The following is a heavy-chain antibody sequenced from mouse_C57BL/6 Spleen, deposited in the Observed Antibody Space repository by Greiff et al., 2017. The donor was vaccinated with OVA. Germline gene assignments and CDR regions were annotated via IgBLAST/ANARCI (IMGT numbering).Heavy chain of an antibody. CDR2: IDPSDSYT. J-gene: IGHJ2*01. D-gene: IGHD2-3*01. CDR3: ARGVVSTLYYFDY. V-gene: IGHV1-69*01. Sequence: QVQLQQPGAELVMPGASVKLSCKASGYTFTSYWMHWVKQRPGQGLEWIGEIDPSDSYTNYNQKLKGKSTLTVDKSSSTAYMQLSSLTSEVSAVYYGARGVVSTLYYFDYWGQGTTLTVSS. CDR1: GYTFTSYW.